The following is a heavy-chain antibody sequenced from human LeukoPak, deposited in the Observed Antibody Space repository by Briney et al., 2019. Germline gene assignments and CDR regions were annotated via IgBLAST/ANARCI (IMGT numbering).Heavy chain of an antibody. J-gene: IGHJ4*02. D-gene: IGHD3-3*01. CDR3: ARGPRGWSGYPYYFDY. CDR2: IYYSGST. CDR1: GGSVGSYY. V-gene: IGHV4-59*02. Sequence: SETLSLTCTVSGGSVGSYYWSWIRQPPGKGLEWIGYIYYSGSTNYNPSLKSRVTISVDTSKNQFSLKLSSVTAADTAVYYCARGPRGWSGYPYYFDYWGQGTLVTVSS.